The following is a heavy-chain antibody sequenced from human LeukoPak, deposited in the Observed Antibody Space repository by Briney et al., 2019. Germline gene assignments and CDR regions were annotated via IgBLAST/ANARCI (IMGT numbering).Heavy chain of an antibody. J-gene: IGHJ6*02. CDR1: GGSISDYY. CDR2: MYISGAS. V-gene: IGHV4-4*07. D-gene: IGHD1-26*01. Sequence: PSETLSLTCTVSGGSISDYYWSWIRQSAGKGLERIGRMYISGASNYNPSLKSRVTMSLDTSKNQISLKLNSVTAADTAVYYCARNEVGPTIYGMDVWGQGTTVTVSS. CDR3: ARNEVGPTIYGMDV.